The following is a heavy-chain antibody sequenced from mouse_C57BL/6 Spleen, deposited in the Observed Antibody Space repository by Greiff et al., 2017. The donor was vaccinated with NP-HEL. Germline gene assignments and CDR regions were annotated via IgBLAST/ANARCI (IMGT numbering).Heavy chain of an antibody. D-gene: IGHD2-5*01. J-gene: IGHJ2*01. CDR2: IDPSDSYT. Sequence: QVQLQQPGAELVMPGASVKLSCKASGYTFTSYWMHWVKQRPGQGLEWIGEIDPSDSYTNYNQKFKGKSTLTVDKSSSTAYMQLSSLTSEDSAVYYCARWSYYSNSYYFDYWGQGTTLTVSS. V-gene: IGHV1-69*01. CDR3: ARWSYYSNSYYFDY. CDR1: GYTFTSYW.